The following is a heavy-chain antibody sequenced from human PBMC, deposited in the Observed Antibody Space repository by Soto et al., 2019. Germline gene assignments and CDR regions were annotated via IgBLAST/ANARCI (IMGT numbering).Heavy chain of an antibody. J-gene: IGHJ5*02. V-gene: IGHV4-30-4*01. CDR1: GGSISSDDYY. CDR3: ARLGGYYPSLDP. CDR2: IHYSGKT. D-gene: IGHD3-22*01. Sequence: SETLSLTCTVSGGSISSDDYYWHWIRKSPGKGLEWIGYIHYSGKTNYNPSLNSRVAISIDTSKNQFSLTLSSVTAADTAVHSCARLGGYYPSLDPWGQGILVTVSP.